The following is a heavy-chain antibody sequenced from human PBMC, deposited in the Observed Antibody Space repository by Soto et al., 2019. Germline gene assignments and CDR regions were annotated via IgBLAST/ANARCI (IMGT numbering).Heavy chain of an antibody. CDR3: ARGGSDYEGSGYYQGHV. J-gene: IGHJ6*02. D-gene: IGHD3-22*01. CDR1: GGTFSNYG. V-gene: IGHV1-69*12. Sequence: QVQLVQSGAEVKKPGSSVKVSCKSSGGTFSNYGFSWVRQAPGQGLECMGVIVPIFGAEHPQKFQGRVTITADESTNTVAMELRGVRSEDSAGYYCARGGSDYEGSGYYQGHVWGQGTTVTVSS. CDR2: IVPIFGA.